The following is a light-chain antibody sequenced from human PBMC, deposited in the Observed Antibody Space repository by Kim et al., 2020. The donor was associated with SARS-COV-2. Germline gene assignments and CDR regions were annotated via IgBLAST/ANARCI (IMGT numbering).Light chain of an antibody. Sequence: ASVGDRITITCRASQDICYNLAWFQQKPGEAPKSLIFGASSLQSGVPSKFIGSGSGADFTLTISSLQPEDFATYYCQHYSTYPPAFGGGTKVDIK. CDR1: QDICYN. CDR3: QHYSTYPPA. CDR2: GAS. J-gene: IGKJ4*01. V-gene: IGKV1-16*02.